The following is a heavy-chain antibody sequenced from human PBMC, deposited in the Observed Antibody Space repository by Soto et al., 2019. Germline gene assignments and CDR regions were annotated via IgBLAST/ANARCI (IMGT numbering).Heavy chain of an antibody. J-gene: IGHJ3*02. V-gene: IGHV3-21*01. Sequence: SVKGRFTISRDNAKNSLSLQMNSLRAEDTALYYCVRSQTGNAFDTWGQGTMVTVSS. CDR3: VRSQTGNAFDT. D-gene: IGHD7-27*01.